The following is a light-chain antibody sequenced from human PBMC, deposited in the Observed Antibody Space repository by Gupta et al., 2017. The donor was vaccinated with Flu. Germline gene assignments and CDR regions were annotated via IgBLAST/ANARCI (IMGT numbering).Light chain of an antibody. J-gene: IGKJ1*01. CDR3: QQEGSPPRT. CDR1: QRVSSSQ. Sequence: SVLTQTPGTLSWSPGERATLSCRASQRVSSSQLAWYQHKPGQAPRLLIYGASSRATGIPDRFSGSGSGTDFTLTISRLEPEDFAVYYCQQEGSPPRTFGQGTKVEIK. CDR2: GAS. V-gene: IGKV3-20*01.